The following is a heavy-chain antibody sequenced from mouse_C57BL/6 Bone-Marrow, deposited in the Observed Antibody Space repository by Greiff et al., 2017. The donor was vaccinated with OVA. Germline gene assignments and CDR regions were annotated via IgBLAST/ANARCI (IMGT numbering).Heavy chain of an antibody. CDR3: ARAPLLLTGY. Sequence: EVQLQQSGPELVKPGASVKISCKASGYTFTVYYMNWVKQSHGKSLEWIGDINPNNGGTSYNQKFKAKATLTVDKSSSTAYMQLKSLTSEDSAVYYCARAPLLLTGYWGQGTLVTVSA. V-gene: IGHV1-26*01. D-gene: IGHD1-1*01. J-gene: IGHJ3*01. CDR2: INPNNGGT. CDR1: GYTFTVYY.